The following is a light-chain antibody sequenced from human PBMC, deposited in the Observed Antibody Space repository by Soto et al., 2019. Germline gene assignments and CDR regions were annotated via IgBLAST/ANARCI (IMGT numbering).Light chain of an antibody. CDR2: DAS. CDR1: QGINTY. V-gene: IGKV1-9*01. CDR3: QQLRDYPIT. Sequence: DIQLTQSTSFLSASVGDGVTVTCRASQGINTYLAWYQQKPGKAPKLLIYDASTLQSGVPSRFSGSGSGTEFTLTIRSLQPEDFATYYCQQLRDYPITFGQGTRLEI. J-gene: IGKJ5*01.